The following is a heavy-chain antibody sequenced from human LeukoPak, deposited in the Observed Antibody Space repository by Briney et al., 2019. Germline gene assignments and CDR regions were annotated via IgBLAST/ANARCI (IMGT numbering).Heavy chain of an antibody. CDR2: IKQDGSEK. V-gene: IGHV3-7*01. J-gene: IGHJ3*02. CDR3: ARNRYSSGWYLDAFDI. Sequence: GGSLRLSCAASGFTFSSYWMSWVRQAPGKGLEWVANIKQDGSEKYYVDSVKGRFTISRDNAKNSLYLQVNSLRAEDTAVYYCARNRYSSGWYLDAFDIWGQGTMVTVSS. CDR1: GFTFSSYW. D-gene: IGHD6-19*01.